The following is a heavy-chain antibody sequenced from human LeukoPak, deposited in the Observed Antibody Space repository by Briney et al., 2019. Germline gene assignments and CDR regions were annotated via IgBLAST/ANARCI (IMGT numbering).Heavy chain of an antibody. D-gene: IGHD1-26*01. CDR2: IYTSGST. V-gene: IGHV4-4*07. CDR1: GGSISSYY. J-gene: IGHJ6*03. CDR3: ARGGEWWELPHFEYYYYYMDV. Sequence: SETLSLTCTVSGGSISSYYWSWIRQPAGKGLEWIGRIYTSGSTNYNPSLKSRVTMSVDTSKNQFSLKLSSVTAADTAVYYCARGGEWWELPHFEYYYYYMDVWGKGTTVTVSS.